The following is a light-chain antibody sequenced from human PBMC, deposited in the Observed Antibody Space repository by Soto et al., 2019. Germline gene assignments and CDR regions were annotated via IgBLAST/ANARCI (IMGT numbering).Light chain of an antibody. V-gene: IGLV2-14*01. J-gene: IGLJ1*01. CDR2: EVT. CDR3: SSYTSSSTLYV. Sequence: QSVLTQPASVSGSPGQSITISCPGTRSDVGGYNYVSWYKQHPGKAPKLLIYEVTNRPSGVSNRFSGSKSGNTASLTISGLQAEDDADYYCSSYTSSSTLYVFXTGTKVTVL. CDR1: RSDVGGYNY.